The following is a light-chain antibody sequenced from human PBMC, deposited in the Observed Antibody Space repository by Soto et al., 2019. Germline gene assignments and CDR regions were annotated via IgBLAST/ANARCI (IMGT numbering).Light chain of an antibody. CDR1: QSIGRY. J-gene: IGKJ5*01. Sequence: EIVMTQSPATLSVSPGERVTLSCRASQSIGRYLSWYQQKPGQAPRLLIYGAFTRPTGIPARFSGSGSGTEFTLNISGLQSEDFAVYYCQQYYDWPLTFGQGTRLEIK. V-gene: IGKV3-15*01. CDR3: QQYYDWPLT. CDR2: GAF.